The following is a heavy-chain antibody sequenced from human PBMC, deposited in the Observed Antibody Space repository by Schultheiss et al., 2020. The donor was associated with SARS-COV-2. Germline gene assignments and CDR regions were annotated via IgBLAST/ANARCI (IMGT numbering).Heavy chain of an antibody. CDR2: ISGSGGGT. J-gene: IGHJ6*02. Sequence: GGSLRLSCAASGFTFSTYAMSWVRQTPGQGLDWVSAISGSGGGTYYADSVKGRFTISRDNSKNTLYLQMNSLRAEDTAVYYCARGNDILTGGGMDVWGQGTTVTVSS. V-gene: IGHV3-23*01. CDR3: ARGNDILTGGGMDV. D-gene: IGHD3-9*01. CDR1: GFTFSTYA.